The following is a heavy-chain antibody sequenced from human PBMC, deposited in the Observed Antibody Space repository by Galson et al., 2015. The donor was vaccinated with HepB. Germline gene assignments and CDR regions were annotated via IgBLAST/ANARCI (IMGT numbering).Heavy chain of an antibody. J-gene: IGHJ4*02. V-gene: IGHV4-4*07. Sequence: SETLSLTCTVSGGSISSYYWGWIRQPAGKGLEWIGRIYTSGSTNYNPSLKSRVTMSVDTSKNQFSLKLSSVTAADTAVYYCAGVTVTKGYFDYWGQGTLVTVSS. D-gene: IGHD4-17*01. CDR2: IYTSGST. CDR3: AGVTVTKGYFDY. CDR1: GGSISSYY.